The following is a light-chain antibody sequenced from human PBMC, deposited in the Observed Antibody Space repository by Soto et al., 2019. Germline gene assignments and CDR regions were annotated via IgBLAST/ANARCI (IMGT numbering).Light chain of an antibody. V-gene: IGKV3-20*01. J-gene: IGKJ2*01. CDR3: QQYGPSPMYT. CDR1: QTVSSSY. CDR2: GAS. Sequence: EIVLTQSPGTLSLSPGERATLSCRASQTVSSSYLAWYQQKPGQAPRLLIYGASTRATGIPGRFSGSASGTAFTLTSSRLEPEDFAVYYCQQYGPSPMYTFGQGTNLEIK.